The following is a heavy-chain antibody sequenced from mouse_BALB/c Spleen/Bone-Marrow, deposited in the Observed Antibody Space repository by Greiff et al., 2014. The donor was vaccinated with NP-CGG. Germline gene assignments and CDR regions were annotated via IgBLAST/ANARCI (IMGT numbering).Heavy chain of an antibody. CDR3: ARSGYDYENY. CDR2: IYPGDGDT. CDR1: GYAFSSSW. J-gene: IGHJ2*01. Sequence: VQLQESGPELVKPGASVKIFCKASGYAFSSSWMNWVKQRPGQGLEWIGRIYPGDGDTNYNGKFKGKATLTADKSSSTAYMQLSSLTSVDSAVYFCARSGYDYENYWGQGTTLTVSS. D-gene: IGHD2-4*01. V-gene: IGHV1-82*01.